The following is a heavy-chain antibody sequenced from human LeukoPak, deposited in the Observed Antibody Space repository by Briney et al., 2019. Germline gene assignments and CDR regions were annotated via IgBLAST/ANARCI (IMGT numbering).Heavy chain of an antibody. J-gene: IGHJ4*02. CDR2: IYYSGST. D-gene: IGHD4-11*01. Sequence: SETLSLTCTVSGGSISGGGYYWSWVNQRPGKGLEWIGYIYYSGSTNYNPSLKSRVIISVDTSKNQFSLKLSSVTAADTAVYYCARAVTTGNFDYWGQGTLVTVSS. CDR1: GGSISGGGYY. CDR3: ARAVTTGNFDY. V-gene: IGHV4-31*03.